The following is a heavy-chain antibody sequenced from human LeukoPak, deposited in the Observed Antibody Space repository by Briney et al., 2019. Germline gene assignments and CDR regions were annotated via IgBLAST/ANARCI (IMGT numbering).Heavy chain of an antibody. Sequence: SETLSLTCTVSGGSISSSSSYWGWIRQPPGKGLEWIGSIYYSGSTYYNPSLKSRVTISVDTSKNQFSLKLSSVTAADTAVYYCARTTIAAATIDYWGQGTLVTVSS. CDR2: IYYSGST. D-gene: IGHD6-13*01. CDR1: GGSISSSSSY. CDR3: ARTTIAAATIDY. V-gene: IGHV4-39*07. J-gene: IGHJ4*02.